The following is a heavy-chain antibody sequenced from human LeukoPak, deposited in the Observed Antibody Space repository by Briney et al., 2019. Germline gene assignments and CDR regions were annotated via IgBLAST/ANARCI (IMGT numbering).Heavy chain of an antibody. J-gene: IGHJ6*03. CDR2: ISAYNGNT. V-gene: IGHV1-18*01. CDR1: GYTFTSYG. CDR3: ARELGSYYNYYYYYMDV. D-gene: IGHD1-26*01. Sequence: ASVKVSCKASGYTFTSYGISWVRQAPGQGLEWMGWISAYNGNTNYAQKLQGRVTMTTDTSTSTAYMELRSLRSDDTAVYYCARELGSYYNYYYYYMDVWGKGTTVTISS.